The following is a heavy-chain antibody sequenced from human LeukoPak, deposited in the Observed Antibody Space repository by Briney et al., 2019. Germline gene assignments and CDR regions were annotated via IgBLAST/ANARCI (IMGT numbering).Heavy chain of an antibody. D-gene: IGHD1-1*01. V-gene: IGHV3-23*01. J-gene: IGHJ4*02. CDR3: AKGQELDNGVFDS. Sequence: GGSLRLSCAASGFTFSRIAMTWVRQAPGKGLEWVSTIRSNGDTAYNADSVRGRFAISRDNSKNALFLQMNSLRVEDTAIYYCAKGQELDNGVFDSWGQGTLVTVSS. CDR2: IRSNGDTA. CDR1: GFTFSRIA.